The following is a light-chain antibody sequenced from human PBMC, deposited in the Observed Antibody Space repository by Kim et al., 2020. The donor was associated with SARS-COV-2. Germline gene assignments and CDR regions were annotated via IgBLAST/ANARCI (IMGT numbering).Light chain of an antibody. J-gene: IGKJ2*01. CDR1: QSISGW. CDR2: KAS. Sequence: DIQMTQSPSTLSASVGDRVTITCRASQSISGWLAWYQQKPGRAPKLLIYKASILESGVPSSFSGSGSGTEFTLTISSLQPDDFATYYCQQYTIYPYTFGQGTKLEI. V-gene: IGKV1-5*03. CDR3: QQYTIYPYT.